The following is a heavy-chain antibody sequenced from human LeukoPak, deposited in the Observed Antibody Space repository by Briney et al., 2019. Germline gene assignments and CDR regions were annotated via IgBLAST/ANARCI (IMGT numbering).Heavy chain of an antibody. V-gene: IGHV3-53*01. CDR3: ARGPIAARLYYFDY. J-gene: IGHJ4*02. D-gene: IGHD6-6*01. CDR2: IYSGGST. CDR1: GFTVSSNY. Sequence: PGGSLRLSCAASGFTVSSNYMSWVRQAPGKGLEWVSVIYSGGSTYYADSVKGRFTISRDSAKNTLYLQMNSLRAEDTAVYYCARGPIAARLYYFDYWGQGTLVTVSS.